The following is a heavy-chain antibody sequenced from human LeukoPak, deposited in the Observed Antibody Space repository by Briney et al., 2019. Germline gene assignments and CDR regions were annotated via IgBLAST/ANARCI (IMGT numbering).Heavy chain of an antibody. V-gene: IGHV3-30*02. CDR3: AKDRCSNGIGCFYYYMDV. CDR2: IQYDGSNE. D-gene: IGHD2-8*01. CDR1: GFSFSRYG. Sequence: PGRSLRLSCAASGFSFSRYGMHWVRQAPGKGLEWVAYIQYDGSNEQYANSVKGRFSISRDSSKNTLYLQMNSLRAEDTAVYYCAKDRCSNGIGCFYYYMDVWGKGTTVTISS. J-gene: IGHJ6*03.